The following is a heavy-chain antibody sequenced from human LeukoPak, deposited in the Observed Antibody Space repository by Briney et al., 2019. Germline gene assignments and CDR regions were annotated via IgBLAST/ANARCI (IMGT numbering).Heavy chain of an antibody. J-gene: IGHJ3*02. CDR1: GYTFTSYA. D-gene: IGHD6-13*01. CDR2: IIPIFGTA. Sequence: SVKVSCKASGYTFTSYAISWVRQAPGQGLEWMGGIIPIFGTANYAQKFQGRVTITADKSTSTAYMELSSLRSEDTAVYYCARDRKLYSSSLDAFDIWGQGTMVTVSS. V-gene: IGHV1-69*06. CDR3: ARDRKLYSSSLDAFDI.